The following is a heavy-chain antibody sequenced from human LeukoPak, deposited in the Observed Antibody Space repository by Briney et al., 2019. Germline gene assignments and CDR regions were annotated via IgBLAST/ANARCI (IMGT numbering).Heavy chain of an antibody. CDR1: GFTFDDYA. V-gene: IGHV3-9*01. D-gene: IGHD6-25*01. Sequence: PARSLRLSCAASGFTFDDYAMHWVRQAPGKGLEWVSGISWNSGSIGYADSVKGRFIISRDNAKNSLYLQMNSLRAEDTALYYCAKDMGRYSSGWPGGMDVWGQGTTVTVSS. CDR3: AKDMGRYSSGWPGGMDV. CDR2: ISWNSGSI. J-gene: IGHJ6*02.